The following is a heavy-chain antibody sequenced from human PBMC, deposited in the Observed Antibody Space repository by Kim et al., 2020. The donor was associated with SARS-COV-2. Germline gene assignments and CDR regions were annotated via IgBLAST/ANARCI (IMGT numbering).Heavy chain of an antibody. CDR1: GGSISSSSYY. CDR2: IYYSGST. V-gene: IGHV4-39*01. Sequence: SETLSLTCTVSGGSISSSSYYWGWIRQPPGKGLEWIGSIYYSGSTYYNPSLKSRVTISVDTSKNQFSLKLSSVTAADTAVYYCARRASRSAFDIWGQGTMVTVSS. CDR3: ARRASRSAFDI. J-gene: IGHJ3*02.